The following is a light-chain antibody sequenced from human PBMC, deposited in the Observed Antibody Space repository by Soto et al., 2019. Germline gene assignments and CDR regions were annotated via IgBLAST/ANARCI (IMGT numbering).Light chain of an antibody. CDR1: SSNIGAGYD. Sequence: QSVLTQPPSVSGAPGQRVTISCTGSSSNIGAGYDVPWYQQLPGTAPKLLIYGNSTRPSGVRDRFSGSKSGTSAPLAITGLQAEYEADYYCQSYDSSLSGVVFGGGTKLTVL. V-gene: IGLV1-40*01. J-gene: IGLJ2*01. CDR2: GNS. CDR3: QSYDSSLSGVV.